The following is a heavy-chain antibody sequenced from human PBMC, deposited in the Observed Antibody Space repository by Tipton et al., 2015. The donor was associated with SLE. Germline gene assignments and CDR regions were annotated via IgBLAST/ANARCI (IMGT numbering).Heavy chain of an antibody. J-gene: IGHJ4*02. D-gene: IGHD5-12*01. CDR2: IHHSGST. Sequence: TLSLTCTVSGGSISSYYWSWIRQPPGKGLEWIGYIHHSGSTSYSPSLRSRVTISVDTSKNQFSLQLHSVTVADTAVYYCARQGSGYDPFFDSWGQGTLVTVSS. V-gene: IGHV4-59*08. CDR1: GGSISSYY. CDR3: ARQGSGYDPFFDS.